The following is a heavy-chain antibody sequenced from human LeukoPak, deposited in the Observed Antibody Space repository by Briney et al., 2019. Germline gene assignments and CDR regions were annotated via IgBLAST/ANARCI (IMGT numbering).Heavy chain of an antibody. CDR3: ARDWYHAIDY. CDR2: ITSDGSST. V-gene: IGHV3-74*03. CDR1: TFTFSNYN. D-gene: IGHD2-2*01. J-gene: IGHJ4*02. Sequence: PGGSLRLSCAASTFTFSNYNMDWVRQAPGKGLVWVARITSDGSSTTYAESVKGRFTISRDNAKNTLYLQMNSLRAEDTAVYYCARDWYHAIDYWGQGTLVTVSS.